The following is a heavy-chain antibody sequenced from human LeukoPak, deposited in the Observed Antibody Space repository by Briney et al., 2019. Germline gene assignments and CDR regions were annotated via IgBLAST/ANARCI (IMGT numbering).Heavy chain of an antibody. CDR2: ISWNSGSI. D-gene: IGHD5-18*01. CDR3: AKDPGYSYGHPYYFDY. J-gene: IGHJ4*02. Sequence: GRSLRLSCAASGFTFDDYAIHWVRHAPGKGLEWVSGISWNSGSIGYADSVKGRFTVSRDNAKNSLYLQMNSLRAEDTASYYCAKDPGYSYGHPYYFDYWGQGTLVTVSS. V-gene: IGHV3-9*01. CDR1: GFTFDDYA.